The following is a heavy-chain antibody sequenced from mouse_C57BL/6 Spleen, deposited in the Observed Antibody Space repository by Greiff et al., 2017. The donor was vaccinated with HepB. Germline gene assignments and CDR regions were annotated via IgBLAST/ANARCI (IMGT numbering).Heavy chain of an antibody. CDR3: ARDGDYYDYWYFDV. Sequence: EVKLMESEGGLVQPGSSMKLSCTASGFTFSDYYMAWVRQVPEKGLEWVANINYDGSSTYYLDSLKSRFIISRDNAKNILYLQMSSLKSEDTATYYCARDGDYYDYWYFDVWGTGTTVTVSS. CDR1: GFTFSDYY. V-gene: IGHV5-16*01. D-gene: IGHD2-4*01. J-gene: IGHJ1*03. CDR2: INYDGSST.